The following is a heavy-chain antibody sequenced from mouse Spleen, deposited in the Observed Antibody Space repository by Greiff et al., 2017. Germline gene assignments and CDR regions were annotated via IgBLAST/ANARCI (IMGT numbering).Heavy chain of an antibody. Sequence: QVQLQQPGAELVMPGASVKMSCQASGYTFTDYWMHWVKQRPGPGLEWIGAIDTSDSYTSYNQKFKGKATLTVDESSSTAYMQLSSLTSEDSAVYYCAREGAYWGQGTLVTVSA. CDR2: IDTSDSYT. V-gene: IGHV1-69*01. CDR1: GYTFTDYW. J-gene: IGHJ3*01. CDR3: AREGAY.